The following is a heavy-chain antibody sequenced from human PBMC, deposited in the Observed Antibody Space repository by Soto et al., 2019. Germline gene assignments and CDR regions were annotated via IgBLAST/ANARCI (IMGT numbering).Heavy chain of an antibody. CDR3: ARRPLVRGIIPYYFDS. D-gene: IGHD3-10*01. CDR2: IYYSGSA. Sequence: PSETLSLTCTFSGCSINNSSFYWGWVRQPPGKRLEWIGSIYYSGSAYYNPSLKSRLTISVDTSKNQFSLNLSSVTAADTAVYFCARRPLVRGIIPYYFDSWGQGTLVTVSS. J-gene: IGHJ4*02. CDR1: GCSINNSSFY. V-gene: IGHV4-39*01.